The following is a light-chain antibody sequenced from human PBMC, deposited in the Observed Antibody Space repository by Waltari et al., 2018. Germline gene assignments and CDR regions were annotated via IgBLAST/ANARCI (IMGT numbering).Light chain of an antibody. V-gene: IGKV3-15*01. CDR1: QSSSCN. Sequence: EIVMTQSPATLAVSPGGRTSPSSTARQSSSCNFYWYQQKPGQPPRLLIYGASTRATGIPASFSGSGSGTEFTLTISSLQSEDFAVYYCQQYHKWPLTFGGGTMLEIK. CDR2: GAS. J-gene: IGKJ4*01. CDR3: QQYHKWPLT.